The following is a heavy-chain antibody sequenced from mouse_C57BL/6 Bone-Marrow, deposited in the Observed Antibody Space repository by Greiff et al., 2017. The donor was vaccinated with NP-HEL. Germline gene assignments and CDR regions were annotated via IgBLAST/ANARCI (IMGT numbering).Heavy chain of an antibody. CDR1: GYTFTDYY. CDR3: ARHELLDY. J-gene: IGHJ2*01. Sequence: QVQLQQSGAELVRPGASVKLSCKASGYTFTDYYINWVKQRPGQGLEWIARIYPGSGNTYYNEKFKGKATLTAEKSSSTAYMQLSSLTSEDSAVYFCARHELLDYWGQGTTLTVSS. V-gene: IGHV1-76*01. CDR2: IYPGSGNT.